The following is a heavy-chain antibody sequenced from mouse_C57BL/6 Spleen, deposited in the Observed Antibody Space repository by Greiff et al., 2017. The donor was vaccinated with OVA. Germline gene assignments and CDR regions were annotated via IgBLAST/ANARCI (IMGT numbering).Heavy chain of an antibody. CDR1: GYSITSGYD. V-gene: IGHV3-1*01. CDR2: ISYSGST. J-gene: IGHJ3*01. CDR3: ASGAPGFAY. Sequence: VQLQQSGPGMVKPSQSLSLTCTVTGYSITSGYDWHWIRHFPGNKLEWMGYISYSGSTNYNPSLKSRISITHDTSKNHFFLKLNSVTTEDTATYYCASGAPGFAYWGQGTLVTVSA.